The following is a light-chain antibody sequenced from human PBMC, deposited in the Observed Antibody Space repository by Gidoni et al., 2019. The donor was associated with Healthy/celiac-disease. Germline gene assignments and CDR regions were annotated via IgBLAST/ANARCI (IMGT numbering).Light chain of an antibody. V-gene: IGKV3-20*01. Sequence: ENVLTQSPGTLSLSPGERATLSCRASQSVSSSYLAWYQQKPGQAPRLLIYGASSGSGTDFTLTIRLEPEDFAVYYCQQYGSSPYTFGQGTKLEIK. CDR3: QQYGSSPYT. J-gene: IGKJ2*01. CDR1: QSVSSSY. CDR2: GAS.